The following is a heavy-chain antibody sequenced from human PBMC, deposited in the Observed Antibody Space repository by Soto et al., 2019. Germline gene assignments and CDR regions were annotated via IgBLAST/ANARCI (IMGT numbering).Heavy chain of an antibody. CDR2: IYPSGSA. CDR1: GDSISSGGYS. V-gene: IGHV4-30-2*06. Sequence: SETLSLTCAVSGDSISSGGYSWSWIRQSPGKGLDWIGYIYPSGSADYNPSLRSRVTISVDRSKNQFFLNLSSVTAADTAVYFCARRTGKGWFDPWGQGTLVTVSS. CDR3: ARRTGKGWFDP. J-gene: IGHJ5*02.